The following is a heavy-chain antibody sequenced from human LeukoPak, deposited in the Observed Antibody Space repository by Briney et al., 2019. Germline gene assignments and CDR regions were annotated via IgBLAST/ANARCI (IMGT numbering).Heavy chain of an antibody. CDR2: IAYSGST. Sequence: SETLSLTCTVSGDSITGGDYYWNWIRQHPEKGLEWIGYIAYSGSTYYSPSLKSRVTISVDTSKNQFFLRLNSVTAADTAVYYCARWFGSGNCLYWYDPWGQGTVVTVSS. CDR1: GDSITGGDYY. V-gene: IGHV4-31*03. D-gene: IGHD3-10*01. J-gene: IGHJ5*02. CDR3: ARWFGSGNCLYWYDP.